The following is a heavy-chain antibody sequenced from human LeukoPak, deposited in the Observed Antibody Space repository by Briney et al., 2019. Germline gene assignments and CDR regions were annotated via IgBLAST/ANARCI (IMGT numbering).Heavy chain of an antibody. J-gene: IGHJ4*02. Sequence: SETLSLTCTVSGGSISSYYWSWIRQPPGKGLEWIGYIYYSGSTNYNPSLKSRVTISVDTSKNQFSLKLSSVTAADTAVYYCAREGYYYDSSGYYTPTFDYWGQGTLVTVSS. CDR3: AREGYYYDSSGYYTPTFDY. V-gene: IGHV4-59*01. CDR1: GGSISSYY. D-gene: IGHD3-22*01. CDR2: IYYSGST.